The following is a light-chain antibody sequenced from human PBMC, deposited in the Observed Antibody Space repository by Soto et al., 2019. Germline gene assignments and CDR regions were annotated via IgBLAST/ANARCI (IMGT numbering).Light chain of an antibody. CDR3: AAWDDSVSGVL. J-gene: IGLJ2*01. Sequence: QSVLTQPPSASGTPGQSVTISCSGSSSNIGSNYVYWHQQLPGTTPKLLIYRNNQRPSGVPDRFSGSKSGTSASLAISGLRSEDEADYYCAAWDDSVSGVLFGGGTKLTVL. CDR1: SSNIGSNY. V-gene: IGLV1-47*01. CDR2: RNN.